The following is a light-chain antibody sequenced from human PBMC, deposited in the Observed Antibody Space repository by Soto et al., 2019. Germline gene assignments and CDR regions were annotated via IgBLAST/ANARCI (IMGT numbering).Light chain of an antibody. V-gene: IGKV3-20*01. CDR3: PQYGSSPT. CDR1: QDVNNNF. CDR2: AAS. J-gene: IGKJ1*01. Sequence: EIVLTQSPGTLSLSPGERATLSCRASQDVNNNFLAWSQHKPGQAPSLLTYAASSRATVIHDRFSGSGSGTDFTLTISRLEPGDFAVYTCPQYGSSPTFGQGRKVEIK.